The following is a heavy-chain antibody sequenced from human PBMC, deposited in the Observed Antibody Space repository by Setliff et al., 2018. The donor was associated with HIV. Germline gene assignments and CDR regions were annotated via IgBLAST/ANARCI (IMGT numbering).Heavy chain of an antibody. CDR2: ISPYNGHT. D-gene: IGHD6-19*01. CDR3: ARLGSGWSDSYYYAMDI. CDR1: GYTFPTYG. Sequence: GASVKVSCKTSGYTFPTYGISWVRQAPGHGLEWMGWISPYNGHTKYAQKFLDRVTMTIDTATSRAYMELRSLRSDDTAVYFCARLGSGWSDSYYYAMDIWGQGTTVTVSS. J-gene: IGHJ6*02. V-gene: IGHV1-18*01.